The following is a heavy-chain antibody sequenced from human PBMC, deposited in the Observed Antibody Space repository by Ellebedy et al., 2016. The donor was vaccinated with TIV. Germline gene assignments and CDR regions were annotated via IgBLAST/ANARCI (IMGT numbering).Heavy chain of an antibody. V-gene: IGHV3-53*01. D-gene: IGHD6-19*01. J-gene: IGHJ4*02. Sequence: GGSLRLXCAASGFSLSSYYMTWVRQAPGKGLEWVAVDYSGGSRYYADAVKGRFTITRDNSKNTVYLQMNSLRPEDTAVYYCAKDGGSWLPDYWGQGTLVTVSS. CDR1: GFSLSSYY. CDR2: DYSGGSR. CDR3: AKDGGSWLPDY.